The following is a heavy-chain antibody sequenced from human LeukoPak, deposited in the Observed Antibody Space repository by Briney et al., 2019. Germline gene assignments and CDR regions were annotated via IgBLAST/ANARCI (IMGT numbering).Heavy chain of an antibody. J-gene: IGHJ4*02. CDR1: GGSISSYY. D-gene: IGHD3-3*01. CDR2: IYYSGST. CDR3: ARHYDFWSGYYFDY. V-gene: IGHV4-59*08. Sequence: PSETLSLTCTVSGGSISSYYWSWIRQPPGNGLEWIGYIYYSGSTNYNPSLKSRVTISVDTSKNQFSLKLSSVTAANTAVYYCARHYDFWSGYYFDYWGQGTLVTVSS.